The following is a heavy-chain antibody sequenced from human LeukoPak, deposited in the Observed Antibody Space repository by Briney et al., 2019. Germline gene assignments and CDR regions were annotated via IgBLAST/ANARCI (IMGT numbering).Heavy chain of an antibody. CDR1: GYTFTSYD. D-gene: IGHD3-10*01. CDR3: ARGPGPRGSGSWNWFDP. CDR2: KNPNSGNT. V-gene: IGHV1-8*01. Sequence: ASVKVSCKASGYTFTSYDINWVRQATGQGLEWMGWKNPNSGNTGYAQKFQGRVTMTRNTSISTAYMELSSLRSEDTAVYYCARGPGPRGSGSWNWFDPWGQGTLVTVSS. J-gene: IGHJ5*02.